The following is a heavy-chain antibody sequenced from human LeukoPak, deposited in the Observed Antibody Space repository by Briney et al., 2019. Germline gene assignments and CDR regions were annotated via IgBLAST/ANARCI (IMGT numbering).Heavy chain of an antibody. CDR1: GYTFTSYD. CDR2: MNPNSGNT. Sequence: ASVAVSCKASGYTFTSYDINWVRQATGQGLEWMGWMNPNSGNTGYAQKFQGRVTITRNTSISTAYMELSSLRSEDTAVYYCARGLGYSYGSTGFDYWGQGTLVTVSS. V-gene: IGHV1-8*01. CDR3: ARGLGYSYGSTGFDY. J-gene: IGHJ4*02. D-gene: IGHD5-18*01.